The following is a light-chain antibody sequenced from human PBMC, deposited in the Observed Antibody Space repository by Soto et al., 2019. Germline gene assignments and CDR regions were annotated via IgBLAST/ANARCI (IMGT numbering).Light chain of an antibody. J-gene: IGKJ5*01. CDR3: QQYYSTIT. Sequence: DIVMTQSPDSLAVSLGERATINCKSSQTVLYSSNNKNYLAWYQQKPGQPPKLLIYWASTRESGVPDRVSGSGSGTAFTLTISSLQAEDVSVYYCQQYYSTITVGQGTRLEIK. CDR2: WAS. V-gene: IGKV4-1*01. CDR1: QTVLYSSNNKNY.